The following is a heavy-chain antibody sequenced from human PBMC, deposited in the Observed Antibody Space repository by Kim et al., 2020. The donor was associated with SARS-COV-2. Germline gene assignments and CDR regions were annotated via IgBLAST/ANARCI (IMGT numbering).Heavy chain of an antibody. J-gene: IGHJ4*02. D-gene: IGHD2-21*02. V-gene: IGHV3-23*01. CDR3: AKDSIVVVTATFDY. Sequence: ADTVKGRFTISRDNSKDTLYLQMNSRRAEDTAVYYCAKDSIVVVTATFDYWGQGTLVTVSS.